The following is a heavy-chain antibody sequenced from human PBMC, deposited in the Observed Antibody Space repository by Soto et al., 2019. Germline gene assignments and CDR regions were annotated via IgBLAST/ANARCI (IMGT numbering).Heavy chain of an antibody. Sequence: EVQLVESGGGLVQPGGSLRLSCSASGFTLSTFWMAWLRQAPGKGLEWVANTKGDGSKESYLDSVKGRFTISRDNDKNSLYLHMNSLRAEDTALYYCARDLNYVVATAYYDVFDTWGQGTMVTVSS. V-gene: IGHV3-7*01. CDR3: ARDLNYVVATAYYDVFDT. D-gene: IGHD3-9*01. CDR2: TKGDGSKE. CDR1: GFTLSTFW. J-gene: IGHJ3*02.